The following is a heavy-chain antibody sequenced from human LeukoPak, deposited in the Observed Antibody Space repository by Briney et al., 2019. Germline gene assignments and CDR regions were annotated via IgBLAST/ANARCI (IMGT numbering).Heavy chain of an antibody. D-gene: IGHD4-17*01. Sequence: GGSLRLSCAASGFTFSNYAMNWVRQAPGKGLEWVSGISGSGGNTYYADSVKGHFTISRDNAKNSLYLQMNSLRAEDTAVYYCARARTTADYFDYWGQGTLVTVSS. J-gene: IGHJ4*02. CDR1: GFTFSNYA. V-gene: IGHV3-23*01. CDR3: ARARTTADYFDY. CDR2: ISGSGGNT.